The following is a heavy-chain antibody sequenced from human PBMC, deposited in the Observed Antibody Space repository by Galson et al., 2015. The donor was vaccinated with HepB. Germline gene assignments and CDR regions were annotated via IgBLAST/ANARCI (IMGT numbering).Heavy chain of an antibody. V-gene: IGHV3-13*01. D-gene: IGHD3-10*01. CDR3: ARATMIQGVPDS. Sequence: SLRLSCAASGFTFSKYDMHWVRQPPGKSPEWVSVLEPAGETYYTGSVKGRLTISRDDANNILSLQMNNLRVGDTAVYYCARATMIQGVPDSWGQGTLVTVSS. J-gene: IGHJ5*02. CDR2: LEPAGET. CDR1: GFTFSKYD.